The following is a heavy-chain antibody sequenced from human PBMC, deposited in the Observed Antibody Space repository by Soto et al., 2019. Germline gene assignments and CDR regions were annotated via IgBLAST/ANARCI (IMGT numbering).Heavy chain of an antibody. Sequence: GSLRLSCAASGFTFSSYSMNWVRQAPGKGLEWVSYISSSSSTIYYADSVKGRFTISRDNAKNSLYLQMNSLRAEDTAVYYCARIGSSWSETYYYYMDVWGKGTTVTVSS. J-gene: IGHJ6*03. V-gene: IGHV3-48*01. CDR1: GFTFSSYS. CDR3: ARIGSSWSETYYYYMDV. CDR2: ISSSSSTI. D-gene: IGHD6-13*01.